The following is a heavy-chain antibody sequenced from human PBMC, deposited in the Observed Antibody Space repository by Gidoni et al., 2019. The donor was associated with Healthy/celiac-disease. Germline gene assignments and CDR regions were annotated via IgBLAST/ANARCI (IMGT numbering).Heavy chain of an antibody. Sequence: QLQLQESGPGLVKPSETLSLTCPVSGGSIRSSSYYWGWIRQPPGKGLEWIGSTYYSGSTYYTPSLKSRVTISVDTSKNQFSLKLSSVTAADTAVYYCACFDYDILTGYFLGGDYWGQGTLVTVSS. CDR3: ACFDYDILTGYFLGGDY. D-gene: IGHD3-9*01. CDR2: TYYSGST. J-gene: IGHJ4*02. CDR1: GGSIRSSSYY. V-gene: IGHV4-39*01.